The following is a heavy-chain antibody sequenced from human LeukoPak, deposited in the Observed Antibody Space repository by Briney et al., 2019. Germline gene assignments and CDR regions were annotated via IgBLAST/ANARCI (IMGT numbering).Heavy chain of an antibody. CDR1: GGSISSSSYY. D-gene: IGHD3-16*01. Sequence: SETLSLTCTVSGGSISSSSYYWGWIRQPPGKGLEWIGSIYYSGSTYYNPSLKSRVTLSVDTSKNQFSLNLSSVTAADTAVYYCARGGKRVIDYWGQGTLVTVSS. V-gene: IGHV4-39*07. CDR3: ARGGKRVIDY. CDR2: IYYSGST. J-gene: IGHJ4*02.